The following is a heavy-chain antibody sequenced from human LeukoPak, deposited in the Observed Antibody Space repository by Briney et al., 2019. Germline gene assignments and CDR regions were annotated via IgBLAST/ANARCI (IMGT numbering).Heavy chain of an antibody. CDR3: ARTYYEYMDV. CDR2: INPNSGGT. D-gene: IGHD3-3*01. V-gene: IGHV1-2*02. CDR1: GGTFSSYA. Sequence: ASVKVSCKASGGTFSSYAISWVRQAPGQGLEWMGWINPNSGGTNYAQKLQGRVTMTRDTSISTAYMELSRLRSDDTAVYYCARTYYEYMDVWGKGTTVTISS. J-gene: IGHJ6*03.